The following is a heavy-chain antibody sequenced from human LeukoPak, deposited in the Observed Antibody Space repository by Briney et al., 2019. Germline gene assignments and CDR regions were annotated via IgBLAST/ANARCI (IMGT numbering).Heavy chain of an antibody. CDR1: GGSISTYY. CDR2: IYYSGST. D-gene: IGHD2-2*02. CDR3: ARHAGGCNSASCYNYYYYGMDV. Sequence: SETLSLTCTVAGGSISTYYWSWIRQPPGKGLEWIGYIYYSGSTNSNPSLKSRVTISVDTSKNQFSLKLSSVTAADTAVYFCARHAGGCNSASCYNYYYYGMDVWGQGTTVTVSS. V-gene: IGHV4-59*08. J-gene: IGHJ6*02.